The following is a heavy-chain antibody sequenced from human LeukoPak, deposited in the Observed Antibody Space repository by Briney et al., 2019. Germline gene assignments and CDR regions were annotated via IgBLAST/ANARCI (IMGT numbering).Heavy chain of an antibody. Sequence: GGSLRLSCAASGFAFSSYSMNWVRQAPGKGLEWVSSISSSSSYIYYADSVKGRFTISRDNAKNSLYLQMNSLRAEDTAVYYCARIDLLAGTDYWGQGTLVTVSS. J-gene: IGHJ4*02. V-gene: IGHV3-21*01. CDR2: ISSSSSYI. D-gene: IGHD6-19*01. CDR3: ARIDLLAGTDY. CDR1: GFAFSSYS.